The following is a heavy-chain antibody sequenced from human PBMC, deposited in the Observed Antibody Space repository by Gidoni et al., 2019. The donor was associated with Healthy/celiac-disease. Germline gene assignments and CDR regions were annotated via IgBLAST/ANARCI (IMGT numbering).Heavy chain of an antibody. CDR2: ISAYNGNT. Sequence: QVQLVQSGAEVKKPGASVKVSCKASGYTFTRYGISWVRQAPGQGLEWMGWISAYNGNTNYAQKLQGRVTMTTDTSTSTAYMELRSLRSDDTAVYYCAREDYDSSGYYLYYYYYGMDVWGQGTTVTVSS. J-gene: IGHJ6*02. V-gene: IGHV1-18*01. CDR1: GYTFTRYG. CDR3: AREDYDSSGYYLYYYYYGMDV. D-gene: IGHD3-22*01.